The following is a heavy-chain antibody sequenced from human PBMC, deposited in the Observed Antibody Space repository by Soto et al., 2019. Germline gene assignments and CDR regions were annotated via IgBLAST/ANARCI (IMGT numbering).Heavy chain of an antibody. V-gene: IGHV4-34*02. CDR3: SRGRDPHTGGRT. D-gene: IGHD3-16*01. CDR2: IHPSGDT. Sequence: QVQLQQWGAGLLKPSETLSLTCAVDSGSFSTYYCSWTRQPPGKGLEWIGEIHPSGDTDYNPSLSNXLTISLDTSKNQFSLKLTSVTAADTAVYFCSRGRDPHTGGRTWGQGTLVTVSS. CDR1: SGSFSTYY. J-gene: IGHJ5*02.